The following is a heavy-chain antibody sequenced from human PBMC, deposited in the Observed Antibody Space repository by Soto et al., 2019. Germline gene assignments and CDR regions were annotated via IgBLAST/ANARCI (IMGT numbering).Heavy chain of an antibody. V-gene: IGHV1-3*01. CDR1: GYTFTSYA. Sequence: WASVKVSCKASGYTFTSYAMHWVRQAPGQRLEWMGWINAGNGNTKYSQKFQGRVNITRDTSASTAYMELSSLRSEDTAVYYCARDSPSVITIFGVVITPYYYYGMDVWGQGTTVTVSS. CDR2: INAGNGNT. D-gene: IGHD3-3*01. J-gene: IGHJ6*02. CDR3: ARDSPSVITIFGVVITPYYYYGMDV.